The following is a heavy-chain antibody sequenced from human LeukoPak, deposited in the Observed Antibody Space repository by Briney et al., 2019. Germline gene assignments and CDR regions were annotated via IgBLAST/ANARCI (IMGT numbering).Heavy chain of an antibody. J-gene: IGHJ4*02. D-gene: IGHD3-10*01. V-gene: IGHV3-23*01. CDR3: AKDTDYYGSGSYSHFDY. CDR1: GFTFSTFA. CDR2: IFPSGGEI. Sequence: QPGGSLRLSCAASGFTFSTFAMIWVRQPPGKGLEWVSSIFPSGGEIHYADSVRGRFTISRDNSKNTLYLQMNSLRAEDTAVYYCAKDTDYYGSGSYSHFDYWGQGTLVTVSS.